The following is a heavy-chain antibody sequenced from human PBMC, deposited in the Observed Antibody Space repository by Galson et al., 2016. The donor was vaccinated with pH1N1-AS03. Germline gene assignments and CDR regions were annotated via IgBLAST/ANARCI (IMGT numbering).Heavy chain of an antibody. CDR1: GGSIRSRNYY. Sequence: TLSLTCTVSGGSIRSRNYYWGWIRQPPGKGLEWIGYIYYSGSTNYHPSLRSRPTISLDTSKNQISLELSSVTAADTAVYYCARHGRPHSGVLTALTAFDYWGPGALVTVSS. J-gene: IGHJ4*02. CDR3: ARHGRPHSGVLTALTAFDY. CDR2: IYYSGST. D-gene: IGHD3-9*01. V-gene: IGHV4-61*05.